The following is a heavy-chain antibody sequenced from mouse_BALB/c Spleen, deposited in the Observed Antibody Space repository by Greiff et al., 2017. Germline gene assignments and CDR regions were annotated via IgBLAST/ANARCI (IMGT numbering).Heavy chain of an antibody. CDR1: GFSLTSYG. Sequence: QVQLKESGPGLVAPSQSLSITCTVSGFSLTSYGVHWVRQPPGKGLEWLGVIWAGGSTNYNSALMSRLSISKDNSKSQVFLKMNSLQTDDTAMYYCARDSYRFPFDYWGQGTTLTVSS. J-gene: IGHJ2*01. CDR2: IWAGGST. V-gene: IGHV2-9*02. D-gene: IGHD2-14*01. CDR3: ARDSYRFPFDY.